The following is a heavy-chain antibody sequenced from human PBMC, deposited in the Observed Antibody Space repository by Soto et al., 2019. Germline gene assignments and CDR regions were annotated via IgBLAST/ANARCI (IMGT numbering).Heavy chain of an antibody. CDR1: GYTFTSYY. J-gene: IGHJ6*02. D-gene: IGHD6-25*01. CDR2: NNPKFGDT. CDR3: ARNMDCYHGPGSGNGHGF. Sequence: QVQLVQSGAEMKEPGDSVRVSCEASGYTFTSYYIHWVRQAPGQGLEWMGWNNPKFGDTTYAQDFQGTVSMTRDMSISTGYMELSRLTSDDTAIYYCARNMDCYHGPGSGNGHGFWGQGTTVTVFS. V-gene: IGHV1-2*02.